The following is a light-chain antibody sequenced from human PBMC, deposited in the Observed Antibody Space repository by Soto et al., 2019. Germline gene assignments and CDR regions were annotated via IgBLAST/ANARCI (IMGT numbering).Light chain of an antibody. CDR2: SNN. Sequence: QCVLTQPPSASGTPGQRVTISCSGSSSNIGSNTVNWYQQLPGTAPKLLIYSNNQLPSGVPDRFSGSKSGTSASLAISGLQSEDESDYYCAAWDDSLNGLVVFGGGTKLTVL. J-gene: IGLJ2*01. V-gene: IGLV1-44*01. CDR3: AAWDDSLNGLVV. CDR1: SSNIGSNT.